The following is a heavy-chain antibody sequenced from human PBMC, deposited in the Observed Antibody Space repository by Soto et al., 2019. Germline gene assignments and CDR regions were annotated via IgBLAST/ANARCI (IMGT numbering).Heavy chain of an antibody. D-gene: IGHD3-10*01. Sequence: PGGSLRLSCAASGFTFSGYAMSWVRQAPGKGLDWVSTITGDGLTTYDADSVKGRFTISRDNSKSTLYLQLNSLRVDDTAVYYCAKDPLQLVSGLFDPWGQGTLVTVSS. J-gene: IGHJ5*02. CDR1: GFTFSGYA. CDR3: AKDPLQLVSGLFDP. V-gene: IGHV3-23*01. CDR2: ITGDGLTT.